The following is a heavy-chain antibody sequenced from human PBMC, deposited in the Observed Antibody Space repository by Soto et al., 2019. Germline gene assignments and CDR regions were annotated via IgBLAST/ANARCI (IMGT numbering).Heavy chain of an antibody. CDR1: GGSISSYY. Sequence: PSETLSLTCTASGGSISSYYWSWIRQPPGKGLEWIGYIYYSGGTNYNPSLKSRVTISVDTSKNQFSLKLSSVTAADTAVYYCARDRTLDTAMGQGGYYYGMDVCGQRTTLTVSS. J-gene: IGHJ6*02. D-gene: IGHD5-18*01. CDR2: IYYSGGT. CDR3: ARDRTLDTAMGQGGYYYGMDV. V-gene: IGHV4-59*12.